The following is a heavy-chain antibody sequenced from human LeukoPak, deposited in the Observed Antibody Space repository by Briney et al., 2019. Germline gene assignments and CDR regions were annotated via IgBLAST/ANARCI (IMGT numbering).Heavy chain of an antibody. CDR3: AKDGVVRGVITTNFDY. D-gene: IGHD3-10*01. V-gene: IGHV3-23*01. CDR1: GFTFSSYA. CDR2: ISGSGGIT. Sequence: GGSLRLSCAASGFTFSSYAMSWVRQAPGKGLEWVSAISGSGGITYYADSVKGRFTISRDNSKNTLFLQMNSLRAEDTAVYYCAKDGVVRGVITTNFDYWGQGTLVTVSS. J-gene: IGHJ4*02.